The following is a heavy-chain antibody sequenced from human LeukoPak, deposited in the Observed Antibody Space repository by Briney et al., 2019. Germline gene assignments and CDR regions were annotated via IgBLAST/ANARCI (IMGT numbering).Heavy chain of an antibody. J-gene: IGHJ1*01. V-gene: IGHV3-23*01. CDR1: GFILSSYA. D-gene: IGHD5-24*01. CDR3: AKTRNGYTTEYLQH. Sequence: PGGSLRLSCTSSGFILSSYAMSWVRQAPGKGLEWVSSISSPGGNTYYADSVTGRFTISRDNSKNLVYLQMNSLRAEDTAVYYCAKTRNGYTTEYLQHWGQGTLVTVSS. CDR2: ISSPGGNT.